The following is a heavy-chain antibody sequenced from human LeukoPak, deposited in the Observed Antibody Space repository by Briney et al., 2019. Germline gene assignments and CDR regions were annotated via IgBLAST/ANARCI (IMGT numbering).Heavy chain of an antibody. J-gene: IGHJ6*02. D-gene: IGHD2-15*01. CDR3: AAPQSRISSYYYVMDV. CDR2: IIPVLGIA. CDR1: GGTYRSYA. Sequence: SVTVSCKASGGTYRSYAFTWVRQAPGQGLEWMGGIIPVLGIANYAQKFQGRVTITADESTSTAYMELSSLISEDTAVYYCAAPQSRISSYYYVMDVWGQGTTVTVSS. V-gene: IGHV1-69*01.